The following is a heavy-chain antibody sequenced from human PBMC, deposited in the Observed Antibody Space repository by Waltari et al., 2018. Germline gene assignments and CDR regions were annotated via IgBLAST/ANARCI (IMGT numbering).Heavy chain of an antibody. CDR1: GYTFTSYF. CDR3: ARDLQVLAWDGADAFHI. CDR2: INPSGGST. Sequence: QVQLVQSGAEVRKPGASVKVSCKASGYTFTSYFIHWVRQAPGQGLEWMGIINPSGGSTTYSRKLQGRVTMTRDTSTSTIYMELSSLTSEDTAVYYCARDLQVLAWDGADAFHIWGQGTMVTVSS. D-gene: IGHD1-26*01. J-gene: IGHJ3*02. V-gene: IGHV1-46*01.